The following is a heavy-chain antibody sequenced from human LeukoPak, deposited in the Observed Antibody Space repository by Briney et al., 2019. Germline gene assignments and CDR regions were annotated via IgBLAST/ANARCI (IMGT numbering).Heavy chain of an antibody. CDR1: GGSISSGDYY. J-gene: IGHJ4*02. CDR2: IYYSGST. Sequence: SETLSLTCAVSGGSISSGDYYWSWIRQHPGKGLEWIGYIYYSGSTYYNPSLESRVTISVDTSKNQFSLKLSSVTAADTAVYYCARVLRSSGSPDYWGQGTLVTVSS. V-gene: IGHV4-31*02. CDR3: ARVLRSSGSPDY. D-gene: IGHD3-22*01.